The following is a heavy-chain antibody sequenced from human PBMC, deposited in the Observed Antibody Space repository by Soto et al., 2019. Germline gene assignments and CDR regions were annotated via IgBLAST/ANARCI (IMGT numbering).Heavy chain of an antibody. J-gene: IGHJ4*02. CDR3: ARGLSCRGDSYLFDF. D-gene: IGHD2-21*02. Sequence: ASVKVSCKASGYTFTSYYIHWVRQAPGQGLEWVAMINPGGGRTKNAQMFQGRVTLTRDTSAGTVDMELSSLTSDDTAVYYCARGLSCRGDSYLFDFWGQGSLVTVFS. CDR2: INPGGGRT. V-gene: IGHV1-46*01. CDR1: GYTFTSYY.